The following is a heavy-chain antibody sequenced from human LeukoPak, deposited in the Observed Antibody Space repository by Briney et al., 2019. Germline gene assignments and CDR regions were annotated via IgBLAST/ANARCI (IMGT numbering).Heavy chain of an antibody. J-gene: IGHJ4*02. CDR3: ARVDLTAMAIDY. V-gene: IGHV4-4*02. Sequence: SETLSLTCAVSGGSISSSNWWSWVRQPPGKGLEWIGEIYHGGNTNYNPSLKSRVTISVDKSKNEFSLKVTSVTAADTAVYYCARVDLTAMAIDYWGQGTLVTVSS. CDR1: GGSISSSNW. D-gene: IGHD5-18*01. CDR2: IYHGGNT.